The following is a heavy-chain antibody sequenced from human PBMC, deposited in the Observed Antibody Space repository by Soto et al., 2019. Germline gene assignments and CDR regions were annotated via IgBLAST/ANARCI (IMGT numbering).Heavy chain of an antibody. D-gene: IGHD3-22*01. V-gene: IGHV3-15*07. CDR1: GFIFSNAW. CDR3: TTDHPYVYDGSCYDH. CDR2: IKSKIDGGTT. J-gene: IGHJ4*02. Sequence: EVQLVESGGGLVKPGGSLRLSCAASGFIFSNAWMNWVRQAPGKGLEWVGRIKSKIDGGTTDYAAPVKGRFTVSRDDSKHTVYLQMNSLKTEDTAVYYCTTDHPYVYDGSCYDHWGQGTLITVSS.